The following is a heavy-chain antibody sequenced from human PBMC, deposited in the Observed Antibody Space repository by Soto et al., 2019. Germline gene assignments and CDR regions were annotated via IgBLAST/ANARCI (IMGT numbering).Heavy chain of an antibody. V-gene: IGHV3-23*01. CDR1: GFTFSSYA. J-gene: IGHJ4*02. D-gene: IGHD3-22*01. CDR2: ISGSGGST. CDR3: AKFDDVTYYYDSSGYYQLDY. Sequence: GGSLRLSCAASGFTFSSYAMSWVRQAPGKGLEWVSAISGSGGSTYYADSVKGRCTISRDNSKNTLYLQMNSLRAEDTAVYYCAKFDDVTYYYDSSGYYQLDYWGQGTLVTVSS.